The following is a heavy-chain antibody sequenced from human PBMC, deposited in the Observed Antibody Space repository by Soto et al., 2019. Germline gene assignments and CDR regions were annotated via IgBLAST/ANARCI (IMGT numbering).Heavy chain of an antibody. CDR3: ASGPQASSGYYYWFDP. V-gene: IGHV4-34*01. CDR2: INHSGST. CDR1: GGSFSGYY. Sequence: PSETLSLTCAVYGGSFSGYYWSWIRQPPGKGLEWIGEINHSGSTNYNPSLKSRVTISVDTSKNQFSLKLSSVTAADTAVYYCASGPQASSGYYYWFDPWGQGTLVTVSS. D-gene: IGHD3-22*01. J-gene: IGHJ5*02.